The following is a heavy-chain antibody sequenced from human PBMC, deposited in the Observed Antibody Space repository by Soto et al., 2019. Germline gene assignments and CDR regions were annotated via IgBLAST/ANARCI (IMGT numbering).Heavy chain of an antibody. V-gene: IGHV3-21*01. CDR3: ARALYYYDSSGYYGS. Sequence: EVQLVESGGGLVKPGGSLRLSCAASGFTFSSYRMNWVRQAPGKGLEWVSSISSSSSYIYYADSVKGRFTISRDNAKNSLYLQMNSLRAEDTAVYYCARALYYYDSSGYYGSWGQGTLVTVSS. J-gene: IGHJ5*02. CDR2: ISSSSSYI. CDR1: GFTFSSYR. D-gene: IGHD3-22*01.